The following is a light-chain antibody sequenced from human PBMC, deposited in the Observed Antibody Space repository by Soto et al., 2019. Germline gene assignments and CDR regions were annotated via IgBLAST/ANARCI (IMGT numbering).Light chain of an antibody. CDR2: KAS. Sequence: DIQMTQSPSTLSASVGDRVTITCRASQSISSWLAWYQQKPGTAPKLLIYKASTLPSGVPSRFSGSGSGTEFTLTISSLQPDDFATYYCQQYSDNWTFGQGTKVEIK. J-gene: IGKJ1*01. CDR3: QQYSDNWT. V-gene: IGKV1-5*03. CDR1: QSISSW.